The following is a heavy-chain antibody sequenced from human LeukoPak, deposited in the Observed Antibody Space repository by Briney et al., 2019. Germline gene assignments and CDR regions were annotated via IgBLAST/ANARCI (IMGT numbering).Heavy chain of an antibody. CDR3: AKDEADIVVVPAASGSYYMDV. V-gene: IGHV3-30*02. CDR2: IRYDGSNK. D-gene: IGHD2-2*01. CDR1: GFTFRSYG. J-gene: IGHJ6*03. Sequence: GGSLRLSCAASGFTFRSYGMHWVRQAPGKGLEWVAFIRYDGSNKYYADSVKGRFTISRDNSMNTLYLQMNSLRAEDTAVYYCAKDEADIVVVPAASGSYYMDVWGKGTTVTVSS.